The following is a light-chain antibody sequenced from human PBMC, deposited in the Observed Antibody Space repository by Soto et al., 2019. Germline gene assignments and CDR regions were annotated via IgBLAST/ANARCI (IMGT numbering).Light chain of an antibody. CDR2: SNN. Sequence: QSVLSQPPSASGTPGQRVTISCSGSSSNIGSHTVNWYRHLPGTAPKLLMYSNNQRPSGVPDRFSGSKSGTSASLAISGLQSEDEDDYYCAAWDDSLNAVVFGGGTKLTVL. J-gene: IGLJ2*01. CDR3: AAWDDSLNAVV. V-gene: IGLV1-44*01. CDR1: SSNIGSHT.